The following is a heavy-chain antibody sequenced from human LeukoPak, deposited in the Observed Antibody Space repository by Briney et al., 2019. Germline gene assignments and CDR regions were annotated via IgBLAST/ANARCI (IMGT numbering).Heavy chain of an antibody. CDR1: GGSVRNYY. Sequence: SETLSLTCTVSGGSVRNYYWTWIRQSPGKGLEWIGYSSYSGSTNYNPSLKSRATISIDTSKNQFSLKLTSVTAADTAVYYCARGKDKKLLWFGEAYGMDVWGQGTTVTVSS. CDR3: ARGKDKKLLWFGEAYGMDV. D-gene: IGHD3-10*01. CDR2: SSYSGST. J-gene: IGHJ6*02. V-gene: IGHV4-59*02.